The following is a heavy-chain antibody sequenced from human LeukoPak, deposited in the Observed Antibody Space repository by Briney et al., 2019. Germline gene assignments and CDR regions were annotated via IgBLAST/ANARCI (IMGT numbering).Heavy chain of an antibody. CDR3: ARVRYYDSSGYYYFDY. CDR2: IYTSGST. Sequence: SETLSLTCTVSGGSISSYYWSWVRQPDGKGLEWVGRIYTSGSTNYNPSLQSRVTISVDKAKNQFFLKLSSVTAADTAVYYCARVRYYDSSGYYYFDYWGQGTLVTVSS. V-gene: IGHV4-4*07. D-gene: IGHD3-22*01. CDR1: GGSISSYY. J-gene: IGHJ4*02.